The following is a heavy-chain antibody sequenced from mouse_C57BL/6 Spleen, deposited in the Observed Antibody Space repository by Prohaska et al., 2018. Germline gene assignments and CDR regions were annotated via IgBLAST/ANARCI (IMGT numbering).Heavy chain of an antibody. CDR1: GFIFSNYW. CDR2: IRLKSDNYAT. J-gene: IGHJ3*01. V-gene: IGHV6-3*01. Sequence: EVKLEESGGGLVQPGGSMKLSCVASGFIFSNYWITWFSQSPENGLEWVAQIRLKSDNYATHYAESVKGRFTISRDDSKSSVYLQMNNLRAEDTGIYYCTADPNAYWGQGTLVTVSA. CDR3: TADPNAY.